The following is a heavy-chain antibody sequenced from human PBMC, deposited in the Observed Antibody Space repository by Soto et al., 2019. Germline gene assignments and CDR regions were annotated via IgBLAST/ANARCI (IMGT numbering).Heavy chain of an antibody. D-gene: IGHD1-26*01. J-gene: IGHJ4*02. CDR2: ISGSGGST. Sequence: EVQLLESGGGLVQPGGSLRLSCAASGFTFSSYAMSWVRQAPGKGLEWVSAISGSGGSTYYADSVKGRFTISRDNSTKTVYLQMNSLRAEDTAVYYCAKDKGWELVYYFDYWGQGTLVTVS. V-gene: IGHV3-23*01. CDR3: AKDKGWELVYYFDY. CDR1: GFTFSSYA.